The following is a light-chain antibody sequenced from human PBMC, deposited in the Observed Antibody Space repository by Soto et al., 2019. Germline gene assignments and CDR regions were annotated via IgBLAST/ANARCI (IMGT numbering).Light chain of an antibody. CDR1: QGINSW. Sequence: DIQMTQSPSSVSASVGDRVTITCRASQGINSWLAWYQQKAGKAPNLLLYAASSLQSGVPSRFSGSGSGTDFTLTSNSLQPEDSATYYCQQGNGFPWTFGQGTKVESK. CDR2: AAS. J-gene: IGKJ1*01. V-gene: IGKV1-12*02. CDR3: QQGNGFPWT.